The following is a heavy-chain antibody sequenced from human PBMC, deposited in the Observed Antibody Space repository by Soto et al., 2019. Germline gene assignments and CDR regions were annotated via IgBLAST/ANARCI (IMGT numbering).Heavy chain of an antibody. CDR2: ISKSDYT. CDR3: AREDSIIIPAVSDF. CDR1: GFAFKNYG. Sequence: GGSLRLSCTVSGFAFKNYGINWVRQAPGQGLEWVSSISKSDYTYYSDSVKGRFTISRDNAKNSVSLQMNTLRVEDTPVYYCAREDSIIIPAVSDFWGQGTLVTVSS. J-gene: IGHJ4*02. V-gene: IGHV3-21*01. D-gene: IGHD2-2*01.